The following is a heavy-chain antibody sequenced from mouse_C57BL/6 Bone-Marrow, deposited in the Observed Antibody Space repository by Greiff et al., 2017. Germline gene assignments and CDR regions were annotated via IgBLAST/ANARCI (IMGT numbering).Heavy chain of an antibody. CDR3: ARSNWDY. CDR1: GFTFSSFG. Sequence: EVQRVESGGGLVQPGGSRKLSCAASGFTFSSFGMHWVRQAPEKGLEWVAYISSGSSTIYYADTVKGRFTISRDNPKNTLFLQMTSLRSEDTAMYYCARSNWDYWGQGTTLTVSS. V-gene: IGHV5-17*02. J-gene: IGHJ2*01. D-gene: IGHD4-1*01. CDR2: ISSGSSTI.